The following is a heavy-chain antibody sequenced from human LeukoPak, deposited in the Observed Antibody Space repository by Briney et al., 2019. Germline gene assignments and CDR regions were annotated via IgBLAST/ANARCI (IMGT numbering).Heavy chain of an antibody. Sequence: GGSLRLSCAPSGFTFSHYWMSWVRQAPGKGLEWVANIKEDGSEKYYVVSVKGRFTISRDNAKNSLSLQVNSLRAEDTAVYYCARSRSGYYEDYWGQGTLVTVSS. V-gene: IGHV3-7*01. CDR1: GFTFSHYW. CDR3: ARSRSGYYEDY. CDR2: IKEDGSEK. J-gene: IGHJ4*02. D-gene: IGHD3-22*01.